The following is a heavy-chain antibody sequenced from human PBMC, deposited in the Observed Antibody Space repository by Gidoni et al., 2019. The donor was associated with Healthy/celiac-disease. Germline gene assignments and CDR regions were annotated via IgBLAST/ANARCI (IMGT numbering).Heavy chain of an antibody. V-gene: IGHV3-23*01. J-gene: IGHJ4*02. CDR3: AKVAAYYYDSSGYYTQLGYFDY. Sequence: EVQLLESGGGLVQPGGSLRLSCAASGFTFSSYAMSWVRQAPGKGLEWVSAISGSGGSTYYADSVKGRFTISRDNSKNTLYLQMNSLRAEDTAVYYCAKVAAYYYDSSGYYTQLGYFDYWGQGTLVTVSS. D-gene: IGHD3-22*01. CDR1: GFTFSSYA. CDR2: ISGSGGST.